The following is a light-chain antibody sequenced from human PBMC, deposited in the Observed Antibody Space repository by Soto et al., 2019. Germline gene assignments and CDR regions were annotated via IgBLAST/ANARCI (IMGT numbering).Light chain of an antibody. CDR3: RQHETYPRT. J-gene: IGKJ1*01. Sequence: DIQMTQSPSSLFASVGDRVSITCRASQGMRNNLGWYQQRPGKAPKRLIYGTSNLQTGVPSRFSGSGYGTDFTLTISSLQPEDFATYYCRQHETYPRTFGQGTKVDIK. V-gene: IGKV1-17*01. CDR2: GTS. CDR1: QGMRNN.